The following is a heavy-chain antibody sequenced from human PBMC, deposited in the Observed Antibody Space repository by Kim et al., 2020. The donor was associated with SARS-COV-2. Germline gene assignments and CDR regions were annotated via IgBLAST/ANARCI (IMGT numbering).Heavy chain of an antibody. D-gene: IGHD4-17*01. J-gene: IGHJ4*02. CDR2: ISSSGSTI. V-gene: IGHV3-48*03. CDR3: ARVGDYGGNVDY. Sequence: GGSLRLSCAASGFTFSSYEMNWVRQAPGKGLEWVSYISSSGSTIYYADSVKGRFTISRDNAKNSLYLQMNSLRAEDTAVYYCARVGDYGGNVDYWGQGTLVTVSS. CDR1: GFTFSSYE.